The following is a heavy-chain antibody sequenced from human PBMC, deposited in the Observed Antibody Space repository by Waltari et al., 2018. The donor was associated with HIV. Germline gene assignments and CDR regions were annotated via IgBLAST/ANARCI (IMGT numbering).Heavy chain of an antibody. D-gene: IGHD3-10*01. Sequence: EVQVVESGGGLVQPGGSLRLSCAASGFTSRSYEMNWVRQAPGKGLEWVSYISSSGSTIYFADSVKGRFTMSRDNAKNSLYLRMNSLRAEDTAVYYCARAFMIRGTGAFDIWGQGTMVTVSS. J-gene: IGHJ3*02. CDR3: ARAFMIRGTGAFDI. V-gene: IGHV3-48*03. CDR2: ISSSGSTI. CDR1: GFTSRSYE.